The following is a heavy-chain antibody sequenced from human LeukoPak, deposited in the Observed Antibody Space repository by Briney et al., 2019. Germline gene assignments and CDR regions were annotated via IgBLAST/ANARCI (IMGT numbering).Heavy chain of an antibody. V-gene: IGHV1-2*02. D-gene: IGHD3-22*01. Sequence: GASVKVSCKASGYTFTGYYMHWVRQAPGQGLEWVGWINPNSGGTNYAQKFQGRVTMTRDTSISTAYMELSRLRSDDTAVYYCARAYYDSSGYYYLEYYFDYWGQGTLVTVSS. CDR1: GYTFTGYY. J-gene: IGHJ4*02. CDR2: INPNSGGT. CDR3: ARAYYDSSGYYYLEYYFDY.